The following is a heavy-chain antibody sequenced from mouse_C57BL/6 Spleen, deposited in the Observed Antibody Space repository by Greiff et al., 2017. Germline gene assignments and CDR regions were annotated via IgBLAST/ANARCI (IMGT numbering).Heavy chain of an antibody. Sequence: EVQLQQSGAELVRPGASVKLSCTASGFNIKDDYMHWVKQRPEQGLEWIGWIDPENGDTEYASKFQGKATITADTSSNTAYLQLSSLTSEDTAVDYWTTTVVEYYFDYWGQGTTLTVSS. CDR2: IDPENGDT. CDR3: TTTVVEYYFDY. D-gene: IGHD1-1*01. CDR1: GFNIKDDY. V-gene: IGHV14-4*01. J-gene: IGHJ2*01.